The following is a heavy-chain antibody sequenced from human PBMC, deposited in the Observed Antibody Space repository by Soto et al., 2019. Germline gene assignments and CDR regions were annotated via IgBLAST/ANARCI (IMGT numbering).Heavy chain of an antibody. CDR3: ARQQAVESAVPCIRTLDV. J-gene: IGHJ6*02. CDR2: IYPGDSDT. Sequence: PGESLKISCKGSGYSFTNDWIGWVRQMPGKGLEWMGIIYPGDSDTRYSPSFQGQVTISADKSINTAYLQWSSLKASDTAIYYCARQQAVESAVPCIRTLDVWGQGTTVTVSS. V-gene: IGHV5-51*01. CDR1: GYSFTNDW. D-gene: IGHD6-19*01.